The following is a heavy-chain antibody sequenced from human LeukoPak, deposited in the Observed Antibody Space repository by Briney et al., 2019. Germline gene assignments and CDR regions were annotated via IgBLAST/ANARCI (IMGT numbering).Heavy chain of an antibody. D-gene: IGHD6-13*01. CDR1: GGSISSGNYY. V-gene: IGHV4-61*02. Sequence: PSKTLSLTCTVSGGSISSGNYYWSWIRQPAGKGLEWIGRISTSGSTSYNPSLKSRVSISVDTSKNQFSLRLSSVTAADTAVYYCARGSFPGYSSSWFSWGQGTLVTVSS. CDR3: ARGSFPGYSSSWFS. CDR2: ISTSGST. J-gene: IGHJ5*02.